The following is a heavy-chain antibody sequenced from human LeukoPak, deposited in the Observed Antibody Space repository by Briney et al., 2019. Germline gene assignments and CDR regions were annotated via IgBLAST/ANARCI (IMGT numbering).Heavy chain of an antibody. J-gene: IGHJ5*02. CDR1: GGSIITPSYY. CDR3: ASARGYCSGGSCYSTRIDGVWFDP. Sequence: SETLSLTCTVSGGSIITPSYYWGWIRQPPGKGLEWIGGLFYSGSTYYSPSLKSRVTMSVDTSKNQFSLKLSSVTAADTAVYYCASARGYCSGGSCYSTRIDGVWFDPWGQGTLVTVSS. D-gene: IGHD2-15*01. CDR2: LFYSGST. V-gene: IGHV4-39*07.